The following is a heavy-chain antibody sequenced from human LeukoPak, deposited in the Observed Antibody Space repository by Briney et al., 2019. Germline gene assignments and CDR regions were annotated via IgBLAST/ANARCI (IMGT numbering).Heavy chain of an antibody. J-gene: IGHJ4*02. D-gene: IGHD2-15*01. CDR2: ISSSSSYI. Sequence: GGSLRLSCAASGFTFSSYSMNWVRQAPGKGLEWVSSISSSSSYIYYADSVKGRFTISRDNAKNSLYLQMNSLRAEDTAVYYCARVLAGYCSGGSCYAFDYWGQGTLVTVSS. CDR1: GFTFSSYS. CDR3: ARVLAGYCSGGSCYAFDY. V-gene: IGHV3-21*01.